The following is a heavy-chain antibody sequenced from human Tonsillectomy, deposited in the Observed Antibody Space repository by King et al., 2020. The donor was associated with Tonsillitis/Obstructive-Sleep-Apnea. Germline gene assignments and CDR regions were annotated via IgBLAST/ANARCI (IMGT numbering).Heavy chain of an antibody. J-gene: IGHJ6*03. Sequence: VQLQESGPGLVKPSGTLSLTCTVSGGSLSTSNWWNWVRQPPGKGLEWIGQIYHTGSTNYHPSLKSRVTISVDKSKNQFSLNLTSVTAADTAMYYCARLAGTQNYYYYMDVWGKGTTVTVSS. D-gene: IGHD6-19*01. CDR3: ARLAGTQNYYYYMDV. CDR1: GGSLSTSNW. V-gene: IGHV4-4*02. CDR2: IYHTGST.